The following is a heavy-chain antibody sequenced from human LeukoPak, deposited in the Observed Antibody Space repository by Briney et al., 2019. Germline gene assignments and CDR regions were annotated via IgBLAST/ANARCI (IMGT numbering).Heavy chain of an antibody. V-gene: IGHV3-64D*06. J-gene: IGHJ4*02. CDR2: ISSNGGST. CDR1: GFTFSGYP. D-gene: IGHD6-13*01. Sequence: GGSLRLSCSASGFTFSGYPMHWVRQAPGKGLQYVSGISSNGGSTYYADSVKARFTISRDNSKNTLLLQMSSLRAEDTAVYYCVKRGSSWSFDYWGQGTLVTVSS. CDR3: VKRGSSWSFDY.